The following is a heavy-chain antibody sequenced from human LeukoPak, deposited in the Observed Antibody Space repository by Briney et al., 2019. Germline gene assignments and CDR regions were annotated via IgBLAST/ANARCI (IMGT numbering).Heavy chain of an antibody. J-gene: IGHJ3*01. CDR2: LDTGGAT. D-gene: IGHD3-10*01. CDR1: GFTFSSYG. CDR3: AREFRDAFDV. Sequence: PGGTLRLSCAASGFTFSSYGMSWVRQAPGKGLEWVSVLDTGGATHYADSVKGRFTISRDNTWNTLFLQMNSLRDEDTAVYYCAREFRDAFDVWGQGTRVTVSS. V-gene: IGHV3-53*01.